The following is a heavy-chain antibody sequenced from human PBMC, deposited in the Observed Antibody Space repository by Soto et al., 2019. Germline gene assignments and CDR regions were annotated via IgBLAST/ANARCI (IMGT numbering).Heavy chain of an antibody. CDR2: ISAYNGNT. CDR1: GYTFTSYG. V-gene: IGHV1-18*01. CDR3: ARFPDFWSGSLMDA. J-gene: IGHJ6*04. D-gene: IGHD3-3*01. Sequence: ASVKVSCKASGYTFTSYGISWVRQAPGQGLEGMGWISAYNGNTNYAQKLQGRVTMTTDTSTSTAYMELRSLRSDDTAVYYCARFPDFWSGSLMDAWGKGTTVTVSS.